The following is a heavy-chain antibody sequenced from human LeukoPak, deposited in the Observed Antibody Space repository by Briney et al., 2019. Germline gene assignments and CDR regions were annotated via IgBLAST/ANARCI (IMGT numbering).Heavy chain of an antibody. CDR1: GFTFSSSW. Sequence: GGSLRLSCVASGFTFSSSWMSWVRQAPGRGPEWVANIWRDGSQKNYVGSVRGRFTISRDNAKNSLYLQMNSLRVEDTAVYYCAREFSGSSIGDAFDIWGQGTMVTVSS. CDR3: AREFSGSSIGDAFDI. V-gene: IGHV3-7*01. CDR2: IWRDGSQK. D-gene: IGHD1-26*01. J-gene: IGHJ3*02.